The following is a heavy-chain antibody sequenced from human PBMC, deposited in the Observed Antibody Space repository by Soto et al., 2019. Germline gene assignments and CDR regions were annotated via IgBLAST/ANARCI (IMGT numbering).Heavy chain of an antibody. V-gene: IGHV3-23*01. Sequence: GGSLRLSCAASGFTFSSYAMSWVRQAPGKGLEWVSAISGTGSTYYADSVKGRFTISRDKSKDTLYLQMNSLRADDTALYYCAKDGGVRGIIDAFHMWGQGTMVTVSS. J-gene: IGHJ3*02. D-gene: IGHD3-10*01. CDR1: GFTFSSYA. CDR3: AKDGGVRGIIDAFHM. CDR2: ISGTGST.